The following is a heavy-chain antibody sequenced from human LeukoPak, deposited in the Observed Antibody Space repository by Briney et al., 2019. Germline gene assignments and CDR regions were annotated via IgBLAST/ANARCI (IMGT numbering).Heavy chain of an antibody. Sequence: GGSQSLLCAPSVLPFSIYPTHGVQQAPSEGLEWAAVVSYDGNNKYYADSVKGRFTISRDNDKNSLYLRMNSLRAEDTALYYCAKDGAGGSWYGNGYYYGMDVWGQGTTVTVSS. D-gene: IGHD6-13*01. J-gene: IGHJ6*02. CDR1: VLPFSIYP. V-gene: IGHV3-30-3*01. CDR3: AKDGAGGSWYGNGYYYGMDV. CDR2: VSYDGNNK.